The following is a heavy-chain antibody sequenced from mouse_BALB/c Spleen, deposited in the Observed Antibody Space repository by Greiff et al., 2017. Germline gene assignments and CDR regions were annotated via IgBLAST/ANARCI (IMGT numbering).Heavy chain of an antibody. CDR2: INPSSGYT. CDR1: GYTFTSYT. J-gene: IGHJ3*01. V-gene: IGHV1-4*01. D-gene: IGHD2-14*01. CDR3: ARDYRYDVWFAY. Sequence: QVQLQQSGAELARPGASVKMSCKASGYTFTSYTMHWVKQRPGQGLEWIGYINPSSGYTNYNQKFKDKATLTEDKSSSTAYMQLSSLTSEDSAVYYCARDYRYDVWFAYWGQGTLVTVSA.